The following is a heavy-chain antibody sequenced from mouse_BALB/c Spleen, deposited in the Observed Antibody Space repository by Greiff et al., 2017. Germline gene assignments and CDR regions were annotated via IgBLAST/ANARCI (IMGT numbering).Heavy chain of an antibody. D-gene: IGHD2-1*01. CDR2: ISYSGST. J-gene: IGHJ3*01. Sequence: DGKLQESGPGLVKPSQSLSLTCTVTGYSITSDYAWNWIRQFPGNKLEWMGYISYSGSTSYNPSLKSRISITRDTSKNQFFLQLNSVTTEDTATYYCARGGNYISSFAYWGQGTLVTVSA. V-gene: IGHV3-2*02. CDR1: GYSITSDYA. CDR3: ARGGNYISSFAY.